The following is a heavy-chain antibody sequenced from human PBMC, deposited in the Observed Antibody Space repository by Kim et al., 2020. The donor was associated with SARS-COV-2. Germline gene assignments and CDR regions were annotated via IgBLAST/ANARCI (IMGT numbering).Heavy chain of an antibody. CDR3: AREGPRYDYFDY. Sequence: YYNPSLKSRVTISVDTSKNQFSLKLSSVTAADTAVYYCAREGPRYDYFDYWGQGTLVTVSS. V-gene: IGHV4-31*02. D-gene: IGHD3-16*01. J-gene: IGHJ4*02.